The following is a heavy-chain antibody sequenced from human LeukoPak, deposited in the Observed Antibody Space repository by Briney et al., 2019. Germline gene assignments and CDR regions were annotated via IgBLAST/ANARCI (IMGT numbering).Heavy chain of an antibody. CDR1: GFSLSTSGVG. CDR3: AHSLGYYDSSGYYYHLKPQYWYFDL. Sequence: ESGPTLVKPTQTLTLTCTFSGFSLSTSGVGVGWIRQPPGKALEWLALIYWDDDKRYSPSLKSRLTITKDTSKNQVVLTMTNMDPVDTATYYCAHSLGYYDSSGYYYHLKPQYWYFDLWGRGTLVTVSS. V-gene: IGHV2-5*02. CDR2: IYWDDDK. D-gene: IGHD3-22*01. J-gene: IGHJ2*01.